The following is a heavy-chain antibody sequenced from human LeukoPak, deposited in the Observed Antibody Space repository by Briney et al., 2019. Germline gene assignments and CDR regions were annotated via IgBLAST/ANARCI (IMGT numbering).Heavy chain of an antibody. CDR2: INHSGST. J-gene: IGHJ3*02. CDR1: GGSISSSSYY. CDR3: VRGGSKTGAFDI. Sequence: SETLSLTCTVSGGSISSSSYYWGWIRQPPGKGLEWIGEINHSGSTNYNPSLKSRVTISVDTSKNQFSLKLSSVTAADTAVYYCVRGGSKTGAFDIWGQGTMVTVSS. D-gene: IGHD5-12*01. V-gene: IGHV4-39*07.